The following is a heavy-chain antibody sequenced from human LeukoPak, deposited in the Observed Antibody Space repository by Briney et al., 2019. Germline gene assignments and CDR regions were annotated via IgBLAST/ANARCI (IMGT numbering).Heavy chain of an antibody. V-gene: IGHV3-21*01. CDR2: ISSSSSYI. J-gene: IGHJ4*02. D-gene: IGHD4-17*01. CDR3: AKLLLYGDFSDY. Sequence: GGSLRLSCAASGFTFSSYSMNWVRQAPGKGLEWVSSISSSSSYIYYADSVKGRFTISRDNAKNSLYLQMNSLRAEDTAVYYCAKLLLYGDFSDYWGQGTLVTVSS. CDR1: GFTFSSYS.